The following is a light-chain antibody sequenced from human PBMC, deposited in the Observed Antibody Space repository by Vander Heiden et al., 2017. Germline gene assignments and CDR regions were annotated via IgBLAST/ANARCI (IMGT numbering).Light chain of an antibody. Sequence: IQMTQSPSSLSASVGDRVTITCRASQRISTYVNWYQQKPGEAPNLLIYAASSLQGGVPSRFSGSGSGTDFTLTISSLQAEDVATYYCQQSYTTPRTFGQGTKVEIK. J-gene: IGKJ1*01. V-gene: IGKV1-39*01. CDR1: QRISTY. CDR2: AAS. CDR3: QQSYTTPRT.